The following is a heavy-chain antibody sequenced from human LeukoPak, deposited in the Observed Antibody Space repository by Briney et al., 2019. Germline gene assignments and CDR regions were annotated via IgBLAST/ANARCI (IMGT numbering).Heavy chain of an antibody. CDR1: ARSINSNY. J-gene: IGHJ4*02. D-gene: IGHD6-19*01. Sequence: TSETLSLTCTVSARSINSNYWSWIRQPPGKGMEYIGYIYHSGSTNYNPSLRSRAPMSVAKSKNQCSLRLRSVTAATRAMYFCARSTQDSSTSFDVWGEGTLVTVSS. CDR2: IYHSGST. V-gene: IGHV4-59*01. CDR3: ARSTQDSSTSFDV.